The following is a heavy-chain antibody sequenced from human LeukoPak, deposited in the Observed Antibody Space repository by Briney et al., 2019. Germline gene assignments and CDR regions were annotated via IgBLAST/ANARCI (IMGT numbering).Heavy chain of an antibody. CDR1: GFAVSNTY. V-gene: IGHV3-53*01. CDR2: IYSGGST. CDR3: VRGHEALGN. J-gene: IGHJ4*02. Sequence: PGGSLRLSCAASGFAVSNTYMTWVRQAPGKGLEWVSVIYSGGSTFYADSVKGRFTISRDNSKNTLFLQMNSLRAEDTAIYYCVRGHEALGNWGQGTLVTVSS. D-gene: IGHD3-10*01.